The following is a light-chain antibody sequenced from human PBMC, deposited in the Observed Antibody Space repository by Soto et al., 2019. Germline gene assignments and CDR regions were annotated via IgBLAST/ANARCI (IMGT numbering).Light chain of an antibody. CDR3: QQYFSTPFT. CDR1: QSVLYSSNNKNY. CDR2: WAS. J-gene: IGKJ3*01. V-gene: IGKV4-1*01. Sequence: DIVMTQSPDSLAVSLGERATINCKSSQSVLYSSNNKNYLGWYQQKQGQPPKLLIYWASTRESGVPDRFSASGSGTDFTLTISSLRAEDVAVYYCQQYFSTPFTFGPGTIVDIK.